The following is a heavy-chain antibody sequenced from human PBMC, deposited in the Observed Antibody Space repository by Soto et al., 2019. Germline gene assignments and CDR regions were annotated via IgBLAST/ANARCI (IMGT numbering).Heavy chain of an antibody. V-gene: IGHV2-5*02. Sequence: QITLKESGPTLVKPTQTLTLTCTFSGISLKTNELGWCWIRQPPGKALEWLAPIYWDDDKRYSPSLKSRLTITKDTSKNQVVLTLTNMDPLDTATYYCAHRFDWYYFNFWGQGTLVTVSS. J-gene: IGHJ4*02. D-gene: IGHD3-9*01. CDR3: AHRFDWYYFNF. CDR1: GISLKTNELG. CDR2: IYWDDDK.